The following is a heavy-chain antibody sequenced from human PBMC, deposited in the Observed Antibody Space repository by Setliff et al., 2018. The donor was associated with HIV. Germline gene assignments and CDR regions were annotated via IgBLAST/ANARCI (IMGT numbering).Heavy chain of an antibody. V-gene: IGHV1-18*01. CDR3: ARGSSPVDYFDY. Sequence: ASVKVSCKASGYTFTSYGISWVRQAPGQGPEWMGWISAYNGNTRYAQKLQGRVSVTTDTSTSTAYMELSSLTSDDTAVYYCARGSSPVDYFDYWGLGTLVTVSS. CDR2: ISAYNGNT. J-gene: IGHJ4*02. CDR1: GYTFTSYG.